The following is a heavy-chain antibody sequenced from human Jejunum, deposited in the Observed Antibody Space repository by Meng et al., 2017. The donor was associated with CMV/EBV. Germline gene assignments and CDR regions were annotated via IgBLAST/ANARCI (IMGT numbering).Heavy chain of an antibody. CDR3: ARSIAPSVTMYNWFDS. CDR1: SVSSGTGC. V-gene: IGHV4-30-4*08. D-gene: IGHD4-17*01. J-gene: IGHJ5*01. CDR2: ISYRADA. Sequence: SVSSGTGCCVWIRLRQGTGMEWIGCISYRADAFNNTSLESRVPFSVASSTTKISLTLSSVTAADAAVYYCARSIAPSVTMYNWFDSWGQGTLVTVSS.